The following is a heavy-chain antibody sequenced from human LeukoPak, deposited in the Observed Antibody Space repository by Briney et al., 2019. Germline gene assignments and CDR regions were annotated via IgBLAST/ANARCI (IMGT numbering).Heavy chain of an antibody. J-gene: IGHJ4*02. CDR3: ARDSAMAVGGFDY. CDR1: GGSISSYY. D-gene: IGHD5-18*01. Sequence: SETLSLTCTVSGGSISSYYWSWFRQPPGKGLEWIAYISYSGSTYYNPSLKSRVTISVDTSKNQFSLKLSSVTAADTAVYYCARDSAMAVGGFDYWGQGTLVTVSS. V-gene: IGHV4-59*12. CDR2: ISYSGST.